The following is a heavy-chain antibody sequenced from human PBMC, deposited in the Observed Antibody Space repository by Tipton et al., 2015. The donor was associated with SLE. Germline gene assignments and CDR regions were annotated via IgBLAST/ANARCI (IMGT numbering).Heavy chain of an antibody. CDR3: AKIVGATWGGFDY. D-gene: IGHD1-26*01. J-gene: IGHJ4*02. CDR1: GFSFSIYG. CDR2: IRYDENYQ. Sequence: SLRLSCAASGFSFSIYGMHWFRQAPGKGLEWVAFIRYDENYQYYSDSVKGRFTISRDNSKNTLYLQMNSLRAEDTAVYYCAKIVGATWGGFDYWGQGTLVIVSS. V-gene: IGHV3-30*02.